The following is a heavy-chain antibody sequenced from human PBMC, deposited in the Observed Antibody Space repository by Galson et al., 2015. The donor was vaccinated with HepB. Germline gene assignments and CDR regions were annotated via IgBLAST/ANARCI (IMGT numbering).Heavy chain of an antibody. V-gene: IGHV3-23*01. Sequence: SLRLSCAASGFTFSNYGMSWVRQAPGKGLECVAAISRGGDTSDYADSVKGQFTVSRDSSTNTLYLQMNGLRADDTAIYYCVRGTTAPDYWGQGTLVTVSS. CDR3: VRGTTAPDY. D-gene: IGHD2/OR15-2a*01. CDR1: GFTFSNYG. J-gene: IGHJ4*02. CDR2: ISRGGDTS.